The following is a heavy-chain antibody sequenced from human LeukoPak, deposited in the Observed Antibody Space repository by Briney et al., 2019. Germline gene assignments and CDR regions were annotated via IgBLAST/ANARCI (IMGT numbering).Heavy chain of an antibody. Sequence: GGSLRLSCAASGFTVSSNYMSWVRQAPGKGLEWVSVIYSGGSTYYADSVKGRFTISRDNSKNTLYLQMNSLRAEDTAVYYCAKMVDTAMVLGDYWGQGTLVTVSS. D-gene: IGHD5-18*01. CDR3: AKMVDTAMVLGDY. J-gene: IGHJ4*02. CDR1: GFTVSSNY. CDR2: IYSGGST. V-gene: IGHV3-53*05.